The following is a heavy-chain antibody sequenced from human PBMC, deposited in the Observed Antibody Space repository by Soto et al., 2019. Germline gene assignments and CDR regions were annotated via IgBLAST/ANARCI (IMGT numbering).Heavy chain of an antibody. CDR3: ARAPELRFLEWSGRYYFDY. D-gene: IGHD3-3*01. J-gene: IGHJ4*02. CDR1: GYTFTSYA. Sequence: ASVEVSCKASGYTFTSYAISWVRQAPGQGLEWMGWISAYNGNTNYAQKLQGRVTMTTDTSTSTAYMELRSLRSDDTAVYYCARAPELRFLEWSGRYYFDYWGQGTLVTVSS. V-gene: IGHV1-18*04. CDR2: ISAYNGNT.